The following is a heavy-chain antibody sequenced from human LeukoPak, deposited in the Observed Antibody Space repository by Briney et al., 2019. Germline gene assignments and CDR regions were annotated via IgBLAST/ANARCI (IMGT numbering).Heavy chain of an antibody. V-gene: IGHV3-33*01. CDR2: IWSDGSNK. Sequence: GGSLRLSCAASGFTFSSYGMHWVRQAPGKGLEWVAVIWSDGSNKYYADSVKGRFTISRDNSKNTLYTQMNSLRDEDTAVYYCVRDLYDYWGQGTLVTVS. CDR3: VRDLYDY. CDR1: GFTFSSYG. J-gene: IGHJ4*02.